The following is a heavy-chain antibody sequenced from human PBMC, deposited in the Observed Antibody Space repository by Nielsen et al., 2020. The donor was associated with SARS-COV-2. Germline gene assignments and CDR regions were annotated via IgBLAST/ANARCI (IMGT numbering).Heavy chain of an antibody. J-gene: IGHJ5*02. V-gene: IGHV3-30*03. CDR3: ARETLDHTSSFVDH. Sequence: GESLKISCAASGFTFSSYGMHWVRQAPGKGLERVAVISYDGSNKYYADSVKGRFTVSRDNSKDTLHLQMSSLNPEDTAVYFCARETLDHTSSFVDHWGQGTLVTVSS. CDR2: ISYDGSNK. D-gene: IGHD3-10*01. CDR1: GFTFSSYG.